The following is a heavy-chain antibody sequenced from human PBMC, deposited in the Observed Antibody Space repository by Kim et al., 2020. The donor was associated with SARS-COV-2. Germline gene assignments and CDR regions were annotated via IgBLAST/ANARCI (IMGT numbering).Heavy chain of an antibody. J-gene: IGHJ4*02. CDR3: ARDQGVGDY. V-gene: IGHV1-3*01. CDR2: GNT. Sequence: GNTKYSGKFQGRVTITRDTSASTAYMELSSLRFEDSAVYYCARDQGVGDYWGQGALLTVSS. D-gene: IGHD1-26*01.